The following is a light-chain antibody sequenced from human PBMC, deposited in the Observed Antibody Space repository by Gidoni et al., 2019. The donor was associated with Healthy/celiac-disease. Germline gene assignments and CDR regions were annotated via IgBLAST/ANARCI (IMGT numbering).Light chain of an antibody. V-gene: IGKV1-8*01. CDR2: AAS. Sequence: AIRMTPSPSSFSASTGDRVTITCRASQGISSYLAWYQQKPGKAPKLLIYAASTLQSGVPSRFSSSGSGTDFTLTISFLQSEDFATYYCQQYYSYPRTFGQGTKVEIK. CDR3: QQYYSYPRT. CDR1: QGISSY. J-gene: IGKJ1*01.